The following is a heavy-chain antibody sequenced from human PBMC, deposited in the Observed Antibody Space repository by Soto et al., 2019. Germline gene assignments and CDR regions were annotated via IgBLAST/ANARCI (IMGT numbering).Heavy chain of an antibody. J-gene: IGHJ5*01. D-gene: IGHD6-19*01. Sequence: ASVKVSCKASGYTFTSYAISWVRQAPGQGLEWMGWISAYNGNTNYAQKFQGRVTITRDTSASTAYMELSSLRSEDTAVYYCARGHTVAIGVAVYWFDYWGQGTLVTVSS. CDR1: GYTFTSYA. V-gene: IGHV1-18*01. CDR2: ISAYNGNT. CDR3: ARGHTVAIGVAVYWFDY.